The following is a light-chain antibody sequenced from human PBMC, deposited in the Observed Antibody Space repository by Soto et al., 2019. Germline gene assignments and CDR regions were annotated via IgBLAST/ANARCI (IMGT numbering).Light chain of an antibody. J-gene: IGLJ3*02. Sequence: QSVLTQPPSASGTPGQTVTISCSGSTSNIGSHYVHWYQQLPGTAPKLLIHRINQRPSGVPDRFSGSKSGTSASLAISGLRSEDEADYYCATWDDSVNGWVCGGWTKVTVL. CDR1: TSNIGSHY. CDR2: RIN. CDR3: ATWDDSVNGWV. V-gene: IGLV1-47*01.